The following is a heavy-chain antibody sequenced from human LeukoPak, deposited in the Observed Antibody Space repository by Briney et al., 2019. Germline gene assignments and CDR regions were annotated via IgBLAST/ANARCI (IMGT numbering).Heavy chain of an antibody. CDR1: GYTFTGYY. J-gene: IGHJ5*02. CDR2: INPNSGGT. CDR3: ARAGGNIVVVPAPFDP. V-gene: IGHV1-2*02. Sequence: ASVKVSCKASGYTFTGYYMHWVRQAPGQGLEWMGCINPNSGGTNYAQKLQGRVTMTRDTSISTAYMELSRLRSEDTAVYYCARAGGNIVVVPAPFDPWGQGTLVTVSS. D-gene: IGHD2-2*01.